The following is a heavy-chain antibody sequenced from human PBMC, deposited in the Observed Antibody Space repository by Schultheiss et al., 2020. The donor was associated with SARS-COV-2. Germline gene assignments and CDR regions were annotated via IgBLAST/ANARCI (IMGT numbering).Heavy chain of an antibody. V-gene: IGHV3-23*01. CDR3: ARDWVVGASSGEGYYYYYGMDV. D-gene: IGHD1-26*01. CDR2: ISGSGGST. CDR1: GFTFSSYA. Sequence: GGSLRLSCSASGFTFSSYAMSWVRQAPGKGLEWVSAISGSGGSTYYADSVKGRFTISRDNSKNTLYLQMNSLRAEDTAVYYCARDWVVGASSGEGYYYYYGMDVWGQGTTVTVSS. J-gene: IGHJ6*02.